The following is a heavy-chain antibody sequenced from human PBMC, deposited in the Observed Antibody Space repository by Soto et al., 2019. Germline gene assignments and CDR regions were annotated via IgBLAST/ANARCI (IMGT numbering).Heavy chain of an antibody. Sequence: VAVIWYDGSNKYYADSVKGRFTISRDNSKNTLYLQMNSLRAEDTAVYYCASSGTTPNEAGRFDYWGQGTLVTVSS. CDR3: ASSGTTPNEAGRFDY. V-gene: IGHV3-33*01. CDR2: IWYDGSNK. J-gene: IGHJ4*02. D-gene: IGHD1-7*01.